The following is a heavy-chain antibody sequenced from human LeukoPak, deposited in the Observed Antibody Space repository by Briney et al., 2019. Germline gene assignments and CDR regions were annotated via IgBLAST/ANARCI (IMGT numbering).Heavy chain of an antibody. CDR2: ISWNSGSI. V-gene: IGHV3-9*03. CDR1: GFTFDDYA. J-gene: IGHJ4*02. Sequence: GGSLRLSCAASGFTFDDYAMHWVRQAPGKGLEWVSGISWNSGSIGYADTVKGRFTISRDNAKNSLYLQMNSLRAEDMALYYCARGSGIAVAGTLSFDYWGQGTLVTVSS. CDR3: ARGSGIAVAGTLSFDY. D-gene: IGHD6-19*01.